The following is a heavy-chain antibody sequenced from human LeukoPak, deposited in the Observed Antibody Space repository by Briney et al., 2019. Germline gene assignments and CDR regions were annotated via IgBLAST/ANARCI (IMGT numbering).Heavy chain of an antibody. CDR3: ARGLVGATYFDY. V-gene: IGHV4-34*01. CDR1: GGSFSGYY. J-gene: IGHJ4*02. D-gene: IGHD1-26*01. Sequence: SETLSLTCAVYGGSFSGYYWSWIRQPPGKGLEWIGEINHSGGTNYNPSLKSRVTISVDTSKNQFSLKLSSVTAADTAVYYCARGLVGATYFDYWGQGTLVTVSS. CDR2: INHSGGT.